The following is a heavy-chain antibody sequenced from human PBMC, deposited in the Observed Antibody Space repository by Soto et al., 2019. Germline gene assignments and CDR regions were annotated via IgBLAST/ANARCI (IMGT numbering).Heavy chain of an antibody. CDR1: GFTFSSYS. Sequence: GGSLRLSCAASGFTFSSYSMNWVRQAPGKGLEWVSSISSSSSYIYYADSVKGRFTISRDNAKNSLYLQMNSLRAEDTAVYYCARDLSVVVAATTGYFDYWGQGTLVTVSS. J-gene: IGHJ4*02. CDR3: ARDLSVVVAATTGYFDY. CDR2: ISSSSSYI. V-gene: IGHV3-21*01. D-gene: IGHD2-15*01.